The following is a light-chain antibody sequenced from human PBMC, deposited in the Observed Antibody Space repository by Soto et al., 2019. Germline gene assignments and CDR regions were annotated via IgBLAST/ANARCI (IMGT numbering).Light chain of an antibody. CDR3: QQYNNWPIT. J-gene: IGKJ5*01. CDR1: QSVSRN. CDR2: DAS. Sequence: EILMTQSPATLAVSAGERATLSCRASQSVSRNLAWYQQKPGQAPRLLIYDASTRATGTPARFSGSGSGTKFTLSISSLQSEDFELYYCQQYNNWPITFGQGTRLEIK. V-gene: IGKV3D-15*01.